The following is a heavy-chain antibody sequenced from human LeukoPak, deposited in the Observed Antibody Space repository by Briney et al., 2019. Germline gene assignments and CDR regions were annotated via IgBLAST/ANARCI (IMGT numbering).Heavy chain of an antibody. CDR1: GFTFSTYW. J-gene: IGHJ4*02. CDR3: VLGMRNDYFDY. CDR2: INSDGSRT. V-gene: IGHV3-74*01. D-gene: IGHD7-27*01. Sequence: GGSLRLSCAASGFTFSTYWMHWVGQAPGKGLVWVSRINSDGSRTNYADSVKGRFTISRDNAKNTLFLQMNSLRAEDTAVNYCVLGMRNDYFDYWGQGTLVTVSS.